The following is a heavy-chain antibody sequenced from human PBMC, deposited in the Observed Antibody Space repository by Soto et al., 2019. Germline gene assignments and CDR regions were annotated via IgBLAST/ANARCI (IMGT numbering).Heavy chain of an antibody. D-gene: IGHD6-19*01. CDR3: ARDARALAVAGYYFDY. CDR1: AFTFSTYA. J-gene: IGHJ4*02. CDR2: ISGGGATT. V-gene: IGHV3-23*01. Sequence: GGSLRLSCAASAFTFSTYAMNWVRQAPAKGLEWVSAISGGGATTYYADSVKGRFTISRDNSKNTLYLQMNSLRAEDTAVYYCARDARALAVAGYYFDYWGQGALVTVSS.